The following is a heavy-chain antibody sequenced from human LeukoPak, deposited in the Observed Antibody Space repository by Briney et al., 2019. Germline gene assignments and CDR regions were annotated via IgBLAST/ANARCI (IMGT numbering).Heavy chain of an antibody. CDR3: AKDTVGEAFDI. CDR1: GFIFSGYG. D-gene: IGHD3-10*01. CDR2: IQDDGSNK. V-gene: IGHV3-30*02. Sequence: GGSLRLSCAASGFIFSGYGMHWVRQAPGKGLEWVTFIQDDGSNKYYADSVKGRFTISRDNSKNTLYLQMNSLRAEDTAVYYCAKDTVGEAFDIWGQGTMVTVSS. J-gene: IGHJ3*02.